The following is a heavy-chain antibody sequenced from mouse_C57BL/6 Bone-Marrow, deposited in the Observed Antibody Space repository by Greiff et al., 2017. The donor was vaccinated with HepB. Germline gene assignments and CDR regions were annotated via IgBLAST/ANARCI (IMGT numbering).Heavy chain of an antibody. CDR3: ARDQAYYSNPDRAMDY. CDR2: ISDGGSYT. J-gene: IGHJ4*01. Sequence: EVKLMESGGGLVKPGGSLKLSCAASGFTFSSYAMSWVRQTPEKRLEWVATISDGGSYTYYPDNVKGRFTISRDNAKNNLYLQMSHLKSEDTAMYYCARDQAYYSNPDRAMDYWGQGTSVTVSS. D-gene: IGHD2-5*01. CDR1: GFTFSSYA. V-gene: IGHV5-4*01.